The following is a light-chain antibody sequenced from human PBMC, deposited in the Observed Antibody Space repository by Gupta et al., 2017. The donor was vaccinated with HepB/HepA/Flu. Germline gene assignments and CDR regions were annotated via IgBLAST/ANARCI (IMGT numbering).Light chain of an antibody. CDR2: GKN. CDR1: ILRSYF. Sequence: SSALTQDPAVSVALGQTVRITCQGDILRSYFASWYQQKPGQAPVVVIYGKNNRPSGIPDRFSGSGSGNIASLTITGAQAEDEADYYCNSRENSGNHQFFGPGTKVTVL. V-gene: IGLV3-19*01. J-gene: IGLJ1*01. CDR3: NSRENSGNHQF.